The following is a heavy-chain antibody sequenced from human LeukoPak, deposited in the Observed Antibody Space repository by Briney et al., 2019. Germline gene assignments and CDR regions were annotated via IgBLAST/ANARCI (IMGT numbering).Heavy chain of an antibody. CDR1: GGSISSYY. CDR3: ASTLLLVGDVFSRVIFAY. CDR2: IYTSGST. Sequence: SETLSLTCTVSGGSISSYYWSWIRQPPGKGLDWIGYIYTSGSTNYNPSLKSRVTISVDTSKNQISLKLSSVTAADTATYYCASTLLLVGDVFSRVIFAYWAQRILVTVSS. J-gene: IGHJ4*02. V-gene: IGHV4-4*09. D-gene: IGHD1-26*01.